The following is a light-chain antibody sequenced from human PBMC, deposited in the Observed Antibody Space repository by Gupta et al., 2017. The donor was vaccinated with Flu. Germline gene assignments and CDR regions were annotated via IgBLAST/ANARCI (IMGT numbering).Light chain of an antibody. CDR1: TSDVGAYNY. CDR2: DVT. CDR3: SSYGAVGL. J-gene: IGLJ3*02. Sequence: QSALTQPASVSGSPGQSIAISCPGSTSDVGAYNYVSWYQQNPGKAPKLIIYDVTNRPSGVSTRFSGSKSGNTASLTISGLQAEDGADYYCSSYGAVGLFGGGTKVTVL. V-gene: IGLV2-14*01.